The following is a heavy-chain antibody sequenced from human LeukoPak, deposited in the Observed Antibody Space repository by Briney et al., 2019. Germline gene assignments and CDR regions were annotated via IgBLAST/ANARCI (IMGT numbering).Heavy chain of an antibody. D-gene: IGHD2-2*01. Sequence: GASVKVSCKTSGGTFSSYAISWVRQAPGQGLKWMGGIIPIFGTANYAQKFQGRVTITADESTSTAYMELSSLRSEDTAVYYCASPGRYCSSTSCSRFDYWGQGTLVTVSS. CDR1: GGTFSSYA. CDR2: IIPIFGTA. V-gene: IGHV1-69*13. CDR3: ASPGRYCSSTSCSRFDY. J-gene: IGHJ4*02.